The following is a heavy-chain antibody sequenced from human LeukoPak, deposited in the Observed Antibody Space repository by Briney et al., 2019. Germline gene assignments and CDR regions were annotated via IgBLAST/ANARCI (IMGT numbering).Heavy chain of an antibody. J-gene: IGHJ4*02. CDR3: ARAEDYDFRSGSLYYFDY. D-gene: IGHD3-3*01. V-gene: IGHV1-2*02. Sequence: GASVKVSCKASGYTFTGYYMHWVRQAPGQGLEWMGWINPNSGGTNYAQKFQGRVTMTRDTSISTAYMELSRLRSDDTAVYYCARAEDYDFRSGSLYYFDYWGQGTLVTVSS. CDR1: GYTFTGYY. CDR2: INPNSGGT.